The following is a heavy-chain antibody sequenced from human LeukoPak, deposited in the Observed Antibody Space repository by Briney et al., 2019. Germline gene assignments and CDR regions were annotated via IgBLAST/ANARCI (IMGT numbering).Heavy chain of an antibody. D-gene: IGHD4-11*01. Sequence: SETLSLTCTVSGGSISSSSYYWGWIRQPPGKGLEWIGYIHYSGNTKYNPSLKSRVTVSLDTSKKQFSLRLSSVTAADTAVYYCARDRATVTNDYWFDPWGQGTLVTVSS. CDR3: ARDRATVTNDYWFDP. J-gene: IGHJ5*02. V-gene: IGHV4-61*01. CDR2: IHYSGNT. CDR1: GGSISSSSYY.